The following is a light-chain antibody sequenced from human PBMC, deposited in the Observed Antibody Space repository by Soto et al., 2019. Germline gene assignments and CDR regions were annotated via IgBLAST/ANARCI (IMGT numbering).Light chain of an antibody. V-gene: IGLV1-47*01. J-gene: IGLJ7*01. Sequence: QSVLTQPPSASGNPGQTVTISCSGSSSNIGINYVYWYQQLPGTAPKLLIYRNSQRPSGIPDRFSGSKSGTSASLAISGLRSEDEADYYCAAWDASLGSHAVFGGGTQLTVL. CDR1: SSNIGINY. CDR3: AAWDASLGSHAV. CDR2: RNS.